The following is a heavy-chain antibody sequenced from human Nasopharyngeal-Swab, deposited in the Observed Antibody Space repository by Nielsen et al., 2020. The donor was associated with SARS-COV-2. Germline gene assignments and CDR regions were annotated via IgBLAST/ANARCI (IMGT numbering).Heavy chain of an antibody. J-gene: IGHJ3*02. CDR3: VRDESGAFDI. D-gene: IGHD3-10*01. CDR2: VKQEGGEK. V-gene: IGHV3-7*01. CDR1: GFTFTTYS. Sequence: GESLKISCAASGFTFTTYSMTWVRQAPEQGLEWVANVKQEGGEKFYLDAVKGRFTISRDNAKSSLYLQMTSLRAEDTAVYYCVRDESGAFDIWGQGTMVTVSS.